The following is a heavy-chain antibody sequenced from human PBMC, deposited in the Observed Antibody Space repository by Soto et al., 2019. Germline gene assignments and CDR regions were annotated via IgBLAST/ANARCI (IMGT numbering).Heavy chain of an antibody. CDR3: ARATYYDFWSGYYDY. Sequence: SETLSLTCAFYVGSFSGYYWSCIRHPPGKGLEWIGEINHSGSTNYNPSLKSRVTMSVHTSKNQFSLKLSSVTAADTAVYYCARATYYDFWSGYYDYWGQGTLVIVS. V-gene: IGHV4-34*01. CDR1: VGSFSGYY. D-gene: IGHD3-3*01. CDR2: INHSGST. J-gene: IGHJ4*02.